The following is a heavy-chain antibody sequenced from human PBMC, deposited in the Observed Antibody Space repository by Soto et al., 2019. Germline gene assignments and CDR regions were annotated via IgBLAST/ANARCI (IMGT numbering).Heavy chain of an antibody. V-gene: IGHV1-18*01. CDR3: ARLGYFDWTRDSCYGMDV. J-gene: IGHJ6*02. CDR2: ISAHNDKK. CDR1: GYTFTSYG. Sequence: ASVKVSCKASGYTFTSYGISWARQAHGQGLEWMVWISAHNDKKNYAQKIQARVTMTTDTSTSTAYMELRSLRSDGTAEYYCARLGYFDWTRDSCYGMDVWGQGTTVTVSS. D-gene: IGHD3-9*01.